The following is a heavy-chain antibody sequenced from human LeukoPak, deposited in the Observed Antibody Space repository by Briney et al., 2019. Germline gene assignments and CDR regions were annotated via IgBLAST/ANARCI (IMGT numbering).Heavy chain of an antibody. CDR3: AKEVRGDAFDI. Sequence: GGTLRLSCAASGFTFSSYGMIWVRQAPGKGLEWVSGISGSGGSTYVADSVKGRFTVSRDNSKNTLYLQMNSLRADDTAVYYCAKEVRGDAFDIWGQGTMVTVSS. CDR2: ISGSGGST. CDR1: GFTFSSYG. D-gene: IGHD3-16*01. J-gene: IGHJ3*02. V-gene: IGHV3-23*01.